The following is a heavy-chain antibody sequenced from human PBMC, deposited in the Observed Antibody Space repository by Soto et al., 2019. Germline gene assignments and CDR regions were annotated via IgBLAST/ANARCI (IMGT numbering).Heavy chain of an antibody. D-gene: IGHD1-1*01. J-gene: IGHJ4*02. CDR1: GFTFSSYA. Sequence: EVQLLESGGGLVQPGGSLRLSCAASGFTFSSYAMSWVRQAPGKGLEWVSAISGSGGSIYYADSVKGRFTISRDNSKNTLYLQMNSLRDEDTDVYDCAKSSQRIGDFDYWGQGTMVTVSS. CDR2: ISGSGGSI. CDR3: AKSSQRIGDFDY. V-gene: IGHV3-23*01.